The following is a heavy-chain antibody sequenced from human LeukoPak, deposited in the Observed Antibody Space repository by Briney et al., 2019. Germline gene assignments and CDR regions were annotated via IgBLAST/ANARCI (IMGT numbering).Heavy chain of an antibody. Sequence: GGSLRLSCAASGFTFSRYSMNWVRQAPGKGLEWVSSISNTGSYISYAEFVKGRFSISRDNAKNSLYLQMNSLRAEDTAVYYCARVVDTPMVLYGAFDIWGQGTMVTVSS. J-gene: IGHJ3*02. D-gene: IGHD5-18*01. CDR3: ARVVDTPMVLYGAFDI. CDR2: ISNTGSYI. CDR1: GFTFSRYS. V-gene: IGHV3-21*01.